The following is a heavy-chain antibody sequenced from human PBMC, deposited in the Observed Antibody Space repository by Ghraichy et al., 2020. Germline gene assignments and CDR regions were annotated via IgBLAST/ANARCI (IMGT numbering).Heavy chain of an antibody. D-gene: IGHD3-22*01. J-gene: IGHJ4*02. CDR2: ISGSGGST. CDR3: AKDQGYYDSSGYYLFAYYFDY. Sequence: GGSRRLSCAASGFTFTSYAMSWVRQAPGKGLEWVSAISGSGGSTYYTDSVKGRFTISRDNSKNTLSLQMNSLRAEDTAVYYCAKDQGYYDSSGYYLFAYYFDYWGQGTLVTVS. CDR1: GFTFTSYA. V-gene: IGHV3-23*01.